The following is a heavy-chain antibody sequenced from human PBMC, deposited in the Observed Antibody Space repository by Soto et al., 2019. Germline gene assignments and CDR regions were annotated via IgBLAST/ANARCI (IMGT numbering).Heavy chain of an antibody. V-gene: IGHV1-2*02. CDR3: ARVRYCSSTSCHRSRYYYYGMDV. D-gene: IGHD2-2*02. Sequence: ASVKVSCKASGYTFTGYYMHWVRQAPGQGLEWMGWINPNSGGTNYAQKFQGRVTMTRDTSISTAYMELSRLRSDDTAVYYCARVRYCSSTSCHRSRYYYYGMDVWGQGTTVTVSS. J-gene: IGHJ6*02. CDR1: GYTFTGYY. CDR2: INPNSGGT.